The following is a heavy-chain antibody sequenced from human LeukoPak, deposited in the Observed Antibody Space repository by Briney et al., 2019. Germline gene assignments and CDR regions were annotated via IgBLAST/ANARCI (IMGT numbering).Heavy chain of an antibody. J-gene: IGHJ6*02. CDR2: IHSSGFA. D-gene: IGHD3-3*01. Sequence: SETLSLTCNVSGESLSSGNYYWTWLRQPAGKGLEWIGRIHSSGFANCNRSLKSRVTISRDTSKNQLSLKVSSVTAADTAVYFCVSSRVATPPYNYGMDVWGQGTTVVVSS. V-gene: IGHV4-61*02. CDR3: VSSRVATPPYNYGMDV. CDR1: GESLSSGNYY.